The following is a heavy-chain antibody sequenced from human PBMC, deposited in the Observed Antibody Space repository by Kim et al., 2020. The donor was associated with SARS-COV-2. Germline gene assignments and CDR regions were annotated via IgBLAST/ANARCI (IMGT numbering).Heavy chain of an antibody. CDR3: ARGRRLWDDYYGSGRRPLGMDV. V-gene: IGHV4-34*01. CDR2: INHSGST. CDR1: GGSFSGYY. J-gene: IGHJ6*02. Sequence: SETLSLTCAVYGGSFSGYYWSWIRQPPGKGLEWIGEINHSGSTNYNPSLKSRVTISVDTSKNQFSLKLSSVTAADTAVYYCARGRRLWDDYYGSGRRPLGMDVWGQGTTVTVSS. D-gene: IGHD3-10*01.